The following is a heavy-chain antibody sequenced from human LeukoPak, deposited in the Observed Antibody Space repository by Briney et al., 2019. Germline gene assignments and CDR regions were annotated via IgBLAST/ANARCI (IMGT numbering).Heavy chain of an antibody. CDR1: GGSISSYY. J-gene: IGHJ5*02. D-gene: IGHD5-24*01. CDR2: IYYSGST. V-gene: IGHV4-59*08. Sequence: SETLSLTCTVSGGSISSYYWSWIRQPPGKGLEWIGYIYYSGSTNYNPSLKSRVTISVDTSKNQFSLKLSSVTAADTAVYYCARLPGYSDWFDPWGQGTLVTVSS. CDR3: ARLPGYSDWFDP.